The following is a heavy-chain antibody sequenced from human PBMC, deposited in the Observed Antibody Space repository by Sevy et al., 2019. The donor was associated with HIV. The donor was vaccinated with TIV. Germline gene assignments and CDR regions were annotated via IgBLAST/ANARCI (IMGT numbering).Heavy chain of an antibody. J-gene: IGHJ3*02. V-gene: IGHV3-11*04. CDR1: GFTFSDYY. D-gene: IGHD3-22*01. CDR2: ISSSGSTI. CDR3: ARVGDDTMIVVVNDAFDI. Sequence: GGSLRLSCAASGFTFSDYYMSWIRQAPGKGLEWVSYISSSGSTIYYADSVKGRFTISRDNAKNSLYLRMNSLRAEDTAVYYCARVGDDTMIVVVNDAFDIWGQGTMVTVSS.